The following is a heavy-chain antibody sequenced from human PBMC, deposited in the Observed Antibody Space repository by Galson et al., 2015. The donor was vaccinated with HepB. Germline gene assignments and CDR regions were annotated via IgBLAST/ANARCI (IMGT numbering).Heavy chain of an antibody. CDR1: GFTFSSYW. J-gene: IGHJ4*02. Sequence: SLRLSCAASGFTFSSYWMSWVRQAPGKGLEWVANIKQDGSEKYYVDSVKGRFTISRDNAKNSLYLQMNSLRAENTAVYYCARKVVGAVHFSIIYYFDYWGQGTLVTVSS. CDR2: IKQDGSEK. D-gene: IGHD1-26*01. CDR3: ARKVVGAVHFSIIYYFDY. V-gene: IGHV3-7*01.